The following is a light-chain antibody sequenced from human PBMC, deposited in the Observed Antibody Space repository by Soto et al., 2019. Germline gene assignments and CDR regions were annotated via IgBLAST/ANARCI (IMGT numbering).Light chain of an antibody. CDR3: QQYDTTPPT. J-gene: IGKJ1*01. Sequence: EVMLTQSPGTLSLSPGERATLSCRASQSVSSNYLAWYQQKSGQAPRLLIYGASNRATGIPDRFSGSGSGTDFTHTIKRLEPEDFAVYYCQQYDTTPPTFGQGTKVEF. CDR1: QSVSSNY. CDR2: GAS. V-gene: IGKV3-20*01.